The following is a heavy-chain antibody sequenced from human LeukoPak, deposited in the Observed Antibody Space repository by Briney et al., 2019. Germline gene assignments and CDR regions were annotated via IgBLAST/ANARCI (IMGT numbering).Heavy chain of an antibody. Sequence: SVKVSCKASGGTFSSYAISWVRQAPGQGLEWMGGIIPIFGTANYAQKFQGRATITADESTSTAYMELSSLRSEDTAVYYCASRGDRIAAAGYYFDYWGQGTLVTVSS. CDR1: GGTFSSYA. CDR2: IIPIFGTA. D-gene: IGHD6-13*01. V-gene: IGHV1-69*13. J-gene: IGHJ4*02. CDR3: ASRGDRIAAAGYYFDY.